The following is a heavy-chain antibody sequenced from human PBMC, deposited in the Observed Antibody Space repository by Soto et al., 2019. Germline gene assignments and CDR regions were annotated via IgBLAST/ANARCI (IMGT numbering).Heavy chain of an antibody. CDR2: IWGDGSDK. CDR1: GFTFSLYA. V-gene: IGHV3-33*06. Sequence: GGSLRLSCAASGFTFSLYAIHWVRQAPGKGLEWVAAIWGDGSDKKYADSVKGRFTVSRDDSKNTLYLQMNSLRAEDTAVYYCAKDVNGSFEPWGQGTLVTVSS. CDR3: AKDVNGSFEP. J-gene: IGHJ5*02. D-gene: IGHD6-25*01.